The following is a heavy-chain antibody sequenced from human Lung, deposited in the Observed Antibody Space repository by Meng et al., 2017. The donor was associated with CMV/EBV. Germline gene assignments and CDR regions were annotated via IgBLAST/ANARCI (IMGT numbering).Heavy chain of an antibody. J-gene: IGHJ5*02. Sequence: SXXVSCKTSGGNFHGYSISWVRQARGQGLQWMGRILPVLDITNYAQEFQDRLTITADKSTSTAYMELRNLRFDDTAVYYCARDVMATTWGQGTVVTVSS. V-gene: IGHV1-69*04. CDR3: ARDVMATT. CDR2: ILPVLDIT. D-gene: IGHD5-24*01. CDR1: GGNFHGYS.